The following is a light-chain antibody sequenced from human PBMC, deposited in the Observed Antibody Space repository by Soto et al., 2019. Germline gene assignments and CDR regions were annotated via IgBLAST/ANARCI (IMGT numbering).Light chain of an antibody. J-gene: IGKJ1*01. Sequence: EIVLTQSPGTLSLSPGERATLSCRASQSVSSDFLAWYQQKPGQAPRLLIYAASSRASGIPDRFSGSGSETEFTLTISRLEPEDFAVYYCLKYGRSPGWTLGQGTKVDIK. CDR2: AAS. V-gene: IGKV3-20*01. CDR1: QSVSSDF. CDR3: LKYGRSPGWT.